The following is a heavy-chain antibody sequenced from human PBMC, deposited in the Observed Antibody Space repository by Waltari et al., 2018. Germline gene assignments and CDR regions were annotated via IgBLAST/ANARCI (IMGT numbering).Heavy chain of an antibody. CDR1: GFIFRDYN. CDR3: ARGRDNSGWHELTDFDY. V-gene: IGHV3-48*01. J-gene: IGHJ4*02. D-gene: IGHD6-19*01. CDR2: IKSRSTNL. Sequence: EVQLVESGGGVVQPGGSLRLSCTVSGFIFRDYNMHWVRQAPGKGLVWVAHIKSRSTNLYYGDTVKGRFTSSRDNASNSLFLQMNSLRVDDTAVYYCARGRDNSGWHELTDFDYWGQGALVIVSS.